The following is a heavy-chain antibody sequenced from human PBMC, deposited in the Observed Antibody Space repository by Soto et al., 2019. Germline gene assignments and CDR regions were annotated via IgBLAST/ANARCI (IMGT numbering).Heavy chain of an antibody. V-gene: IGHV1-69*01. CDR3: ARMWCSSTSCYSDYYYGMDV. Sequence: QVQLVQSGAEVKKPGSSVKVSCKASGGTFSSYAISWVRQAPGQGLEWMGGIIPIFGTANYAQKFQCRVTITADESTSTAYMELSSLRSEDTAVYYCARMWCSSTSCYSDYYYGMDVWGQGTTVTVSS. CDR1: GGTFSSYA. J-gene: IGHJ6*02. D-gene: IGHD2-2*01. CDR2: IIPIFGTA.